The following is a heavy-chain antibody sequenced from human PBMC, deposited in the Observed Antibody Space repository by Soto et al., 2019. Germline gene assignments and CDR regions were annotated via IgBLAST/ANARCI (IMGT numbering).Heavy chain of an antibody. V-gene: IGHV3-21*01. D-gene: IGHD5-12*01. CDR1: GFTFSSYT. CDR3: GRGSDYDELDY. Sequence: EVQLVESGGGLVKPGGSLRLSCAASGFTFSSYTMIWVRQAPGKGLEWVSSISSRNIYIYYADSVKGRFPISRDNAKNSLYRQMNSLRGEDTAVYYCGRGSDYDELDYWGQGTLVTVSS. J-gene: IGHJ4*02. CDR2: ISSRNIYI.